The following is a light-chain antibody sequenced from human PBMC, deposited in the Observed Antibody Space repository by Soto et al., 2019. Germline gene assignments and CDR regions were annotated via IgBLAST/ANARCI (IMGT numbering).Light chain of an antibody. Sequence: EIVLTQSPDTLSLSTGERATLSRRASQSVRSNYLAWYQQKPGQAPRFLIYDASSRATGIPDRFSGSGSGTDFTLTISRLEPEGFAVYYCQQYGSTPLTFVGGTKVDIK. CDR2: DAS. CDR3: QQYGSTPLT. CDR1: QSVRSNY. J-gene: IGKJ4*01. V-gene: IGKV3-20*01.